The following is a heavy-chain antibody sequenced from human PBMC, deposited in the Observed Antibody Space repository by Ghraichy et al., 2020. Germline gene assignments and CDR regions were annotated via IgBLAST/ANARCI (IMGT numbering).Heavy chain of an antibody. CDR1: GFTFSSYW. CDR3: ARVPLSRPFCGGDCFFDY. Sequence: GGSLRLSCAASGFTFSSYWMHWVRQAPGKGLLWVSRINSDGSRTNYADSVEGRFTISRDNAKNTLFLQMNSLRAEDSAVYFCARVPLSRPFCGGDCFFDYWGQGTLVTVSS. D-gene: IGHD2-21*02. J-gene: IGHJ4*02. V-gene: IGHV3-74*01. CDR2: INSDGSRT.